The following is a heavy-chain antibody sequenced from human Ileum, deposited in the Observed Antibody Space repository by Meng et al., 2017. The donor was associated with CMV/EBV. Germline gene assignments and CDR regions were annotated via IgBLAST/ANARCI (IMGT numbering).Heavy chain of an antibody. Sequence: SVKVSCKASGFTFTSSAVQWVRQARGQRLEWRGWIVVGSGNTNYAQKFQERVTITRDMSTSTAHMERSSMSAEDTAVYYCESIGYWSGGSCYSGPYWGQGTLVTVSS. CDR2: IVVGSGNT. D-gene: IGHD2-15*01. CDR1: GFTFTSSA. CDR3: ESIGYWSGGSCYSGPY. V-gene: IGHV1-58*01. J-gene: IGHJ4*02.